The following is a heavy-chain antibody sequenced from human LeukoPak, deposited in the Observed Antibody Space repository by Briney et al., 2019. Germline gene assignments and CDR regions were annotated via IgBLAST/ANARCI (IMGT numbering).Heavy chain of an antibody. Sequence: GGSLRLSCAASGFTFSSYAMSGVRQAPGKGLEGFSAISGSGGSTYYADSVKGRFTISRDNSKNTLYLQMNSLRAEDTAVYYCAKVGVRIAAAGTDYWGQGTLVTVSS. CDR3: AKVGVRIAAAGTDY. CDR1: GFTFSSYA. CDR2: ISGSGGST. J-gene: IGHJ4*02. D-gene: IGHD6-13*01. V-gene: IGHV3-23*01.